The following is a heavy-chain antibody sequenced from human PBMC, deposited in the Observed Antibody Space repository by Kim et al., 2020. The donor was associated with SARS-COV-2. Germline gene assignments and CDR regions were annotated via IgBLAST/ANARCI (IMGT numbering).Heavy chain of an antibody. J-gene: IGHJ5*02. CDR3: ARGPRIAVAGRGNWFDP. D-gene: IGHD6-19*01. CDR1: GGSFSGYY. V-gene: IGHV4-34*01. Sequence: SETLSLTCAVYGGSFSGYYWSWIRQPPGKGLEWIGEINHSGSTNYNPSLKSRVTISVDTSKNQFSLKLSSVTAADTAVYYCARGPRIAVAGRGNWFDPWGQGTLVTVSS. CDR2: INHSGST.